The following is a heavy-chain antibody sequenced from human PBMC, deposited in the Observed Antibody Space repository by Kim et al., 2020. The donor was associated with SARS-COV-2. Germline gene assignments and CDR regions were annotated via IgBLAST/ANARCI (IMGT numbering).Heavy chain of an antibody. Sequence: NPSLNSRVTMSVDTSKNQFSLKLGSVTAADTAVYYCARRRGYATGRYPLDYWGQGTLVTVSS. CDR3: ARRRGYATGRYPLDY. D-gene: IGHD6-19*01. J-gene: IGHJ4*02. V-gene: IGHV4-39*01.